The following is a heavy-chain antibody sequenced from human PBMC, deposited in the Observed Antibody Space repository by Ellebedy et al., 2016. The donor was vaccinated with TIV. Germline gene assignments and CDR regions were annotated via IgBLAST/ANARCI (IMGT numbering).Heavy chain of an antibody. Sequence: PGGSLRLSCAASGFTFSDYYMSWIRQAPGKGLEWVSYISSSGSTIYYADSVKGRFTISRDNARNSLYLQMNSLRAEDTAVYYCAREGDTAMVHGMDVWGQGTTVTVSS. D-gene: IGHD5-18*01. CDR1: GFTFSDYY. V-gene: IGHV3-11*04. J-gene: IGHJ6*02. CDR3: AREGDTAMVHGMDV. CDR2: ISSSGSTI.